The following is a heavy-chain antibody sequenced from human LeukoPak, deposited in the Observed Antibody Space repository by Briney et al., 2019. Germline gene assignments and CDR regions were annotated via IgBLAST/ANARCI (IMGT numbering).Heavy chain of an antibody. CDR1: GGSISGTNW. D-gene: IGHD1-26*01. CDR2: ISLAGQT. Sequence: SETLSLTCGVSGGSISGTNWWSWVRQPPGQGLEWIGEISLAGQTNYNPSLNGRVTMSLDKSSNQLSLHLTSVTNADTATYFCSRESGPFCPLGYWGQGTLVIVSS. CDR3: SRESGPFCPLGY. V-gene: IGHV4/OR15-8*02. J-gene: IGHJ4*02.